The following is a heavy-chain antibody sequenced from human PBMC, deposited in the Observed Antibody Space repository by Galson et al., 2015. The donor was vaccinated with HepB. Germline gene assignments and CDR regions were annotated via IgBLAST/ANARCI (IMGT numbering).Heavy chain of an antibody. V-gene: IGHV1-18*01. J-gene: IGHJ4*02. CDR2: ISAYNGNT. D-gene: IGHD2-15*01. Sequence: SVKVSCKASGYTFTSSGISWVRQAPGQGLEWMGWISAYNGNTNYAQKLQGRVTITTDTSTSTAYMELRSLRSDDTAVYYCARGAERVVVAATEGGFDYWGQGTLVTVSS. CDR1: GYTFTSSG. CDR3: ARGAERVVVAATEGGFDY.